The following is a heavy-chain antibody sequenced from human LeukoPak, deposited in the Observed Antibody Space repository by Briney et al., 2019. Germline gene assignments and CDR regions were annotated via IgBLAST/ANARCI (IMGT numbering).Heavy chain of an antibody. J-gene: IGHJ6*02. Sequence: GGSLRLSCAASGFTFDDYAMHWVRQAPGKGLEWVSAISGSGGSTNYADSVKGRFTISRDNSKSTLYLQMNSLRAEDTAVYYCAKRITIFGVSGGLYYYYGMDVRGQGTTVTVSS. CDR2: ISGSGGST. V-gene: IGHV3-23*01. D-gene: IGHD3-3*01. CDR3: AKRITIFGVSGGLYYYYGMDV. CDR1: GFTFDDYA.